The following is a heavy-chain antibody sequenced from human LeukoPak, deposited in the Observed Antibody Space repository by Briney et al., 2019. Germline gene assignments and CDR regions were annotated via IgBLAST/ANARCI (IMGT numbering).Heavy chain of an antibody. CDR1: GFTFSSYA. V-gene: IGHV3-23*01. Sequence: GGSLRLSCAASGFTFSSYAMSWVRQAPGKGLEWVSAISGSGGSTYYADSVKGRFTISRDNSKNTLYLQMNSLRAEDTALYYCAKDPSSSVSAEYFQHWGQGTLVTVSS. CDR3: AKDPSSSVSAEYFQH. CDR2: ISGSGGST. D-gene: IGHD6-13*01. J-gene: IGHJ1*01.